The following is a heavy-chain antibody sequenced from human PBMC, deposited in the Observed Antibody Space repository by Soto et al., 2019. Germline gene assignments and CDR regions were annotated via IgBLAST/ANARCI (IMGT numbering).Heavy chain of an antibody. J-gene: IGHJ3*02. CDR1: GYTFTSYY. CDR2: INPSGGST. V-gene: IGHV1-46*03. D-gene: IGHD3-10*01. CDR3: ATIFYYGSGPAAFDI. Sequence: ASVKVSCKASGYTFTSYYMHWVRQAPGQGLEWMGIINPSGGSTSYAQKFQGRVTMTRDTSTSTVYMELSSLRSEDTAVYYCATIFYYGSGPAAFDIWGQGTMVTVSS.